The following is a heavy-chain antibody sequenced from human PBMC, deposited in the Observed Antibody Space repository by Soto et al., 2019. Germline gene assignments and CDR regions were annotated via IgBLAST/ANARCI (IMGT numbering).Heavy chain of an antibody. CDR2: MYFSGFYSGST. CDR1: GGSMSSSSYY. Sequence: SETLSLTCTVSGGSMSSSSYYWGWIRQPPGKGLEWIANMYFSGFYSGSTSYNPSLKSRVTISVDTSKNQFSLQVSSVTAADTAVYYCARGLDILTFGFCLDYWGQGTLVTVSS. D-gene: IGHD3-9*01. J-gene: IGHJ4*02. V-gene: IGHV4-39*01. CDR3: ARGLDILTFGFCLDY.